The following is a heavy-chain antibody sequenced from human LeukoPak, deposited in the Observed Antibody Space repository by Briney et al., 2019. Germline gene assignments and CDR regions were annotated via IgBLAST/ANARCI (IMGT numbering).Heavy chain of an antibody. D-gene: IGHD6-13*01. J-gene: IGHJ5*02. CDR1: GGSFSGYY. CDR2: INHSGST. CDR3: ARAGRSSWGTVENWFDP. Sequence: SETLSLTCAVYGGSFSGYYWSWIRQPPGKGLEWIGEINHSGSTNYNPSLKSRVTISVDTSKNQFSLKLSSVTAADTAVYYCARAGRSSWGTVENWFDPWGQGTLVTVSS. V-gene: IGHV4-34*01.